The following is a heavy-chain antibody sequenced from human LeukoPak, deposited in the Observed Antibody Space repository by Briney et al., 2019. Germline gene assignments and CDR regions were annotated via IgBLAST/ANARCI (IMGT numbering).Heavy chain of an antibody. CDR2: ISGSGGST. V-gene: IGHV3-23*01. CDR1: GFTFNTYA. J-gene: IGHJ4*02. Sequence: GGSLRLSCAASGFTFNTYAMSWVRQAPGKGLEWVSSISGSGGSTFYADSVKGRFTISRDNSKNTLYLQMNSLRAEDTAVYYFAKDLSDSSRVPGDYWGQGTLVTVSS. CDR3: AKDLSDSSRVPGDY. D-gene: IGHD6-13*01.